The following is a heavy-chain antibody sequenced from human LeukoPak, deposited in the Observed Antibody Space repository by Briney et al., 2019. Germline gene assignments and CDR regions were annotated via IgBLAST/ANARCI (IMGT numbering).Heavy chain of an antibody. D-gene: IGHD3-22*01. Sequence: SGGSLRLSCAASGFTFSSYSMNWVRQAPGKGLEWVSSISSSSSYIYYADSVKGRFTISRDNAKNSLYLQMNSLGAEDTAVYYCARDLTYYYDSSGSPNPHWGQGTLVTVSS. CDR2: ISSSSSYI. J-gene: IGHJ4*02. CDR1: GFTFSSYS. V-gene: IGHV3-21*01. CDR3: ARDLTYYYDSSGSPNPH.